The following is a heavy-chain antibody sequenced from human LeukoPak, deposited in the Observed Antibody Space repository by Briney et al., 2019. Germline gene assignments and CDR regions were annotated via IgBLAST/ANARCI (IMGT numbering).Heavy chain of an antibody. CDR1: GLVFNNAW. V-gene: IGHV3-15*07. J-gene: IGHJ4*02. CDR2: IKSKPVGGTT. CDR3: TTDHTYDSSGWYHGYYFDY. Sequence: GGSLKLSCAASGLVFNNAWMNWVGQAPGKGRGGVGRIKSKPVGGTTDYAAPVKGRFTISRDDSKTTLYLQMNSLKTEDTAVYYCTTDHTYDSSGWYHGYYFDYWGQGALVTVSS. D-gene: IGHD6-19*01.